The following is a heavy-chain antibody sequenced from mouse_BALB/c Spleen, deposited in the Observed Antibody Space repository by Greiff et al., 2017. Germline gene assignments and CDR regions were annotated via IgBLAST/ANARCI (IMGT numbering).Heavy chain of an antibody. D-gene: IGHD2-3*01. CDR1: GYTFTSYV. Sequence: EVQLQESGPELVKPGASVKMSCKASGYTFTSYVMHWVKQKPGQGLEWIGYINPYNDGTKYNEKFKGKATLTSDKSSSTAYMELSSLTSEDSAVYYCARDGYYTWFAYWGQGTLVTVSA. CDR2: INPYNDGT. J-gene: IGHJ3*01. V-gene: IGHV1-14*01. CDR3: ARDGYYTWFAY.